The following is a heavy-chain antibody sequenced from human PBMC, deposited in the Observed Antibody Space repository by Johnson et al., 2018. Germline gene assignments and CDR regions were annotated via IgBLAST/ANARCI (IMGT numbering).Heavy chain of an antibody. J-gene: IGHJ1*01. Sequence: VQLVESGGGVVQPGRSLRLSCAASGFTFTNYAMHWVRQAPGKGLEWVSVIYSGGSTYYADSVKGRFTISRDNSKNTLYLQMNSLRAEDTAVYYCASWRGGGGPPRAEYFQHWGQGTLVTVSS. D-gene: IGHD3-10*01. CDR1: GFTFTNYA. V-gene: IGHV3-66*02. CDR3: ASWRGGGGPPRAEYFQH. CDR2: IYSGGST.